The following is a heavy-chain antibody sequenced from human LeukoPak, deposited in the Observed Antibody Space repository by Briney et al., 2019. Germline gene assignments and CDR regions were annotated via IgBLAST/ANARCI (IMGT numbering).Heavy chain of an antibody. CDR3: ARDTGNTAMAP. V-gene: IGHV1-69*04. CDR2: INPILGIA. D-gene: IGHD5-18*01. CDR1: GGTFSSYA. J-gene: IGHJ5*02. Sequence: ASVKVSCKASGGTFSSYAISWVRQATGQGLEWMGRINPILGIANYAQKFQGRVTITGDKSTSTAYMELSSLRSEDTAVYYCARDTGNTAMAPWGQGTLVTVSS.